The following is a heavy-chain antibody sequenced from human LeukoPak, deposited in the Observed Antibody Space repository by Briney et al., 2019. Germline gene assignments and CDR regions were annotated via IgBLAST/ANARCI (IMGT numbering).Heavy chain of an antibody. CDR1: GFIFSNYG. CDR3: AKDQGCTSSNCYLHFDY. Sequence: GGSLRLSCAASGFIFSNYGMNWVRQAPGKGLEWISVISGSGGSTYYADSVKGRFTISRDNSKNTVYLQMNTLRAEDTAVYYCAKDQGCTSSNCYLHFDYWGQGTLVTVSS. D-gene: IGHD2-2*01. V-gene: IGHV3-23*01. J-gene: IGHJ4*02. CDR2: ISGSGGST.